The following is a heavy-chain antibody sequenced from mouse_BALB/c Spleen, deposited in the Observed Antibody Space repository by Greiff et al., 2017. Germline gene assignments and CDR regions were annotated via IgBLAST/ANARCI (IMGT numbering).Heavy chain of an antibody. CDR2: IYPGDGDT. V-gene: IGHV1-87*01. Sequence: QVQLKESGAELARPGASVKLSCKASGYTFTSYWMQWVKQRPGQGLEWIGAIYPGDGDTRYTQKFKGKATLTADKSSSTAYMQLSSLASEDSAVYYCARWGYGNYAYWGQGTLVTVSA. D-gene: IGHD2-10*02. CDR3: ARWGYGNYAY. CDR1: GYTFTSYW. J-gene: IGHJ3*01.